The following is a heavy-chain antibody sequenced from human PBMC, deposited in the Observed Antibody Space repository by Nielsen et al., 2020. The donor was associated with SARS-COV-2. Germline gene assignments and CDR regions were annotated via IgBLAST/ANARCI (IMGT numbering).Heavy chain of an antibody. CDR2: IYHSGST. V-gene: IGHV4-4*02. Sequence: SETLSLTCAVSGGSISSSNWWSWVRQPPGKGLEWIGEIYHSGSTNYNPSLKSRVTISVDKSKNQFSLKLSSVTAADTAVYYCARDHGSSSWYQDSIVGATVSRWFDPWGQGTLVTVSS. D-gene: IGHD1-26*01. CDR1: GGSISSSNW. J-gene: IGHJ5*02. CDR3: ARDHGSSSWYQDSIVGATVSRWFDP.